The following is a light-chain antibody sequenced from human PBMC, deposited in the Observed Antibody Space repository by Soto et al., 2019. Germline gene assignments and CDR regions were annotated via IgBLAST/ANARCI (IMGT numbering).Light chain of an antibody. CDR2: KAS. V-gene: IGKV1-5*03. CDR3: QQYASYSSLT. CDR1: QTIDSW. J-gene: IGKJ4*01. Sequence: DIQMTQFPSTLSASVGDRVTITCRASQTIDSWVAWYQQKPGKAPKLLIFKASILQSGVPSRFSGSGSGAEFTLTISRLQPDDSASYYCQQYASYSSLTFGGGTKVEI.